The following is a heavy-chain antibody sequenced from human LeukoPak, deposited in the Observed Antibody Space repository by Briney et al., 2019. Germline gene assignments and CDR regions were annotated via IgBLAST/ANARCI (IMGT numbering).Heavy chain of an antibody. CDR3: ARGYCSGGSCYSAY. J-gene: IGHJ4*02. Sequence: KPSETLSLTCAVYGGSFSGYYWSWIRQPPGKGLEWIGEINHSGSTNYNPSLKSRVTISVDTSKNQFSLKLSSVTAADTAVYYCARGYCSGGSCYSAYWGQGTLVTVSS. V-gene: IGHV4-34*01. CDR1: GGSFSGYY. CDR2: INHSGST. D-gene: IGHD2-15*01.